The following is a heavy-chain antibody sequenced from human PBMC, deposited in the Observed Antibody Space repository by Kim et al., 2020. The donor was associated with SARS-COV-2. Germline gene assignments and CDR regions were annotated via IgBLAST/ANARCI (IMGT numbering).Heavy chain of an antibody. CDR2: ISYTGDT. J-gene: IGHJ4*02. CDR3: VRHVYGSGSYIDY. CDR1: GGSISSSTYY. Sequence: SETLSLTCAVSGGSISSSTYYWGWIRQPPGKGLEWIGSISYTGDTSYKPSLRSRVTIFVDASRNQFSLKLSSVAAADTAVYYCVRHVYGSGSYIDYWGQGTLVIVSS. D-gene: IGHD3-10*01. V-gene: IGHV4-39*01.